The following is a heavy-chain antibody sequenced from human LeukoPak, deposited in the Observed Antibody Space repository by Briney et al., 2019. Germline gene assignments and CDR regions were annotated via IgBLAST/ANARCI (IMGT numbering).Heavy chain of an antibody. CDR1: GGSISSGSYY. CDR3: ARAYERFYYYYMDV. CDR2: VFISGST. J-gene: IGHJ6*03. D-gene: IGHD3-16*01. Sequence: SQSLSLTCTVSGGSISSGSYYWGWIRQPAGKGLEWIGRVFISGSTNYNPSLESRVNISVDTSKNQFSLKLSSVTAADTAVYYCARAYERFYYYYMDVWGKGTTVTISS. V-gene: IGHV4-61*02.